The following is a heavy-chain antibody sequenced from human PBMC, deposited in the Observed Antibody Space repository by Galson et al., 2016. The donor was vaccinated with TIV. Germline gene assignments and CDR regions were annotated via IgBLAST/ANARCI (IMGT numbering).Heavy chain of an antibody. J-gene: IGHJ4*02. CDR2: ILYDGSSQ. Sequence: SLRLSCAASGFTFSHFGMHWVRQSPGKGLEWLAVILYDGSSQFYVDSVEGRSAISRDNPKNTLYLQMNSLGAEDTALYYCAKSGDSRSIDSWGQGTLVIVSS. V-gene: IGHV3-30*18. CDR3: AKSGDSRSIDS. CDR1: GFTFSHFG. D-gene: IGHD3-22*01.